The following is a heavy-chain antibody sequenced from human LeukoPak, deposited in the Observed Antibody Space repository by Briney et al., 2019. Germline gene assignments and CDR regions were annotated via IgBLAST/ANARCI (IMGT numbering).Heavy chain of an antibody. CDR1: GFSLSSKY. J-gene: IGHJ4*02. V-gene: IGHV3-53*01. Sequence: GGSLRLSCAASGFSLSSKYMSWVREPAGKGLEWVSVIYSCGTTFHADSVKGRFTISRDNSKNTLYLQMNSLRPDDTAVYYCTKLKGWYGDGYFDSWGPGTLVTVSS. CDR2: IYSCGTT. D-gene: IGHD6-19*01. CDR3: TKLKGWYGDGYFDS.